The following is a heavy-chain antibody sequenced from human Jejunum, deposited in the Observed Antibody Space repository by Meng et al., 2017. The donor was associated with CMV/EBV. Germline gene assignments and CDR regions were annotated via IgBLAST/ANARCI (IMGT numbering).Heavy chain of an antibody. D-gene: IGHD2/OR15-2a*01. V-gene: IGHV1-69*04. CDR3: ARDYCNTATCANWVDP. J-gene: IGHJ5*02. CDR1: GIFTDYS. Sequence: GIFTDYSVAWVRQAPGQGLQWMGRVIPDLGIANYAQRFQGRVTMTADKSTTTAYMELSNLRSEDTAVYYCARDYCNTATCANWVDPWGQGTLVTVSS. CDR2: VIPDLGIA.